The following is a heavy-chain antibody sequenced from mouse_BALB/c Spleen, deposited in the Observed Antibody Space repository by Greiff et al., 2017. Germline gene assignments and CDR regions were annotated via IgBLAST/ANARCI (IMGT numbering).Heavy chain of an antibody. V-gene: IGHV5-17*02. D-gene: IGHD4-1*01. Sequence: EVKLMESGGGLVQPGGSRKLSCAASGFTFSSFGMHWVRQAPEKGLEWVAYISSGSSTIYYADTVKGRFTISRDNPKNTLFLQMTSLRSEDTAMYYCANSGTGYFDYWGQGTTLTVSS. CDR3: ANSGTGYFDY. CDR1: GFTFSSFG. J-gene: IGHJ2*01. CDR2: ISSGSSTI.